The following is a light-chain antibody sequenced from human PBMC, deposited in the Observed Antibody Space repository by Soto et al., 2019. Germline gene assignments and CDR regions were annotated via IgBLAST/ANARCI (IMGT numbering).Light chain of an antibody. CDR2: DAS. CDR3: QQYGSSPIT. J-gene: IGKJ5*01. V-gene: IGKV3D-20*01. Sequence: IVLTQSPATMSLSPGERATLSCAASERVSSSYVAWYQMKAGLAPRLLIHDASTRASGIPDRFRGSKSGTDFTLTIRGLEPEDAALYYCQQYGSSPITFGQGTRLE. CDR1: ERVSSSY.